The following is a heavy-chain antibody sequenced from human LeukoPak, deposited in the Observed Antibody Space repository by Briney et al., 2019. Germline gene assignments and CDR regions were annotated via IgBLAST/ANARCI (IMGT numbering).Heavy chain of an antibody. J-gene: IGHJ4*02. Sequence: PSETLSLTCAVYGGSFSGYYWSWTRQPPGKGLEWIGEINHSGSTNYNPSLKSRVTMSVDTSKNQFSLKLSSVTAADTAVYYCARGYRGIAVAGFDYWGQGTLVTVSS. CDR3: ARGYRGIAVAGFDY. CDR2: INHSGST. D-gene: IGHD6-19*01. CDR1: GGSFSGYY. V-gene: IGHV4-34*01.